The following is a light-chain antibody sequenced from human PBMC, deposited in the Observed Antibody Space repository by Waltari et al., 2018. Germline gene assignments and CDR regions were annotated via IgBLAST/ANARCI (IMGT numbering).Light chain of an antibody. V-gene: IGKV1-12*01. CDR3: QHGDTSPPT. CDR2: HSS. Sequence: EIHMTQSPSSVSASVGDRVSMSCRASQDISTSLAWYQQKSGKAPSLLIYHSSTLQSGVPSTFSGAGTSTDFTLTINNLHPEDFATYFCQHGDTSPPTFGPGTKVELK. CDR1: QDISTS. J-gene: IGKJ1*01.